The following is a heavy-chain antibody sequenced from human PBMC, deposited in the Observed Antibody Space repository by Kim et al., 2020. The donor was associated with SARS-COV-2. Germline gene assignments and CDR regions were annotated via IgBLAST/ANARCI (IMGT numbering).Heavy chain of an antibody. V-gene: IGHV3-33*01. CDR3: ASPLYCGGGSCYL. CDR1: GFTFSNYG. D-gene: IGHD2-15*01. CDR2: IWYDGSKN. Sequence: GESLRLSCAASGFTFSNYGMHWVRQAPGKGLEWVAVIWYDGSKNYYTDSVKGRFTISRDNSKNTLYLQMNSLRAEDTAVYYCASPLYCGGGSCYLWGQGTLVTVSS. J-gene: IGHJ4*02.